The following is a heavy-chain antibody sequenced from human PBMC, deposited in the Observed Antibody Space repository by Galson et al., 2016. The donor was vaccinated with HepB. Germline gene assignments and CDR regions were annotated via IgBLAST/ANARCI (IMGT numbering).Heavy chain of an antibody. CDR2: ITYHGRKQ. J-gene: IGHJ4*02. CDR3: GRWDWDDPAD. Sequence: SLRLSCAASGFTFRSYGVQWVRQAPGKGPEWLAIITYHGRKQVYADSVKGRFTISRDDSRNSVYLHMDSLREEDTAVYYCGRWDWDDPADWGQGTLVSVSS. D-gene: IGHD1-1*01. V-gene: IGHV3-30*03. CDR1: GFTFRSYG.